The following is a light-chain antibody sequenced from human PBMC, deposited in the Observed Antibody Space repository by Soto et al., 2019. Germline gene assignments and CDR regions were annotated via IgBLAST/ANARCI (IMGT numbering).Light chain of an antibody. CDR3: SSYTGTFTVL. CDR1: SGDIGGYNY. CDR2: DVS. V-gene: IGLV2-14*03. Sequence: QSALTQPASVSGSPGQSITISRAGTSGDIGGYNYVSWFQHHPGKVPKLILFDVSNRPSGISSRFSGSKSGNTASLTISGLQTEDEADYYCSSYTGTFTVLFGGGTKVTVL. J-gene: IGLJ2*01.